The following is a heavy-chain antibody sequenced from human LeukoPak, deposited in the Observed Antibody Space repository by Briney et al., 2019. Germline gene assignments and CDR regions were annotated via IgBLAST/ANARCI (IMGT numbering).Heavy chain of an antibody. D-gene: IGHD3-22*01. Sequence: GASVKVSCKASGGTFSSYAISWVRQAPGQRLDWMGWINGGSGNTKYSPEFQGRVTITRDTSASTAYMELSSLRSEDTAVYYCANPRYDSSGYYYVDWGQGTLVTVSS. CDR1: GGTFSSYA. CDR2: INGGSGNT. J-gene: IGHJ4*02. CDR3: ANPRYDSSGYYYVD. V-gene: IGHV1-3*01.